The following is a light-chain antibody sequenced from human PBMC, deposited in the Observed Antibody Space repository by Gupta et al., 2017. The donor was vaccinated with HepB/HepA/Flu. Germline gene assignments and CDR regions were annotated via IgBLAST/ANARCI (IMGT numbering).Light chain of an antibody. V-gene: IGLV3-9*01. CDR2: RGS. CDR3: QVWDITTAHVV. Sequence: SYELITPPPFFVATGQTARLICGGNNIGSKHVHWSQQKPRQAHVLVIYRGSNRPSEIPERFSGSNSGNTATLTISRAQAGDEDDYYCQVWDITTAHVVFGGGTNLTVL. CDR1: NIGSKH. J-gene: IGLJ2*01.